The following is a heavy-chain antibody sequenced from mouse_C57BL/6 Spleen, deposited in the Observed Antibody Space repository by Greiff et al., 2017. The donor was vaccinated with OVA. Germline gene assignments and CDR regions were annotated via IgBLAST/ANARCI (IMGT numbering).Heavy chain of an antibody. CDR3: ARSLYGMDY. CDR2: ISSGSSTN. J-gene: IGHJ4*01. CDR1: GFTFSDYG. Sequence: EVKLVESGGGLVKPGGSLKLSCAASGFTFSDYGMHWVRQAPEKGLEWVAYISSGSSTNYYADTVKGRFTISRDNAKNTLFLQMTSLRSEDTAMYYCARSLYGMDYWGQGTSVTVSS. V-gene: IGHV5-17*01.